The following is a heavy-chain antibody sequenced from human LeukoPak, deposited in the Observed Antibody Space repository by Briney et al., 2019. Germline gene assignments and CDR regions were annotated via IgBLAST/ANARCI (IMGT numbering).Heavy chain of an antibody. Sequence: SVKVSCKASGGTFSSYAISRVRQAPGQGLEWMGGIIPIFGTANYAQKFQGRVTITADESTSTAYMELSSLRSEDTAVYYCARGHRLYNWNDSSDYWGQGTLVTVSS. CDR2: IIPIFGTA. D-gene: IGHD1-1*01. CDR1: GGTFSSYA. J-gene: IGHJ4*02. V-gene: IGHV1-69*13. CDR3: ARGHRLYNWNDSSDY.